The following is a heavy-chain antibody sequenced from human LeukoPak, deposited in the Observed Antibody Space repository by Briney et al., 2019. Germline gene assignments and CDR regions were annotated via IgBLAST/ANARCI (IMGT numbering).Heavy chain of an antibody. CDR3: AQGYSIGWFPN. J-gene: IGHJ4*02. CDR2: INVNGDTK. Sequence: RXAPGXXLEGISVINVNGDTKYYADSVRGRFIISRDNSENTLYLQMNSLRTEDTAVYYCAQGYSIGWFPNRGQGSXVSVSS. D-gene: IGHD5-12*01. V-gene: IGHV3-23*01.